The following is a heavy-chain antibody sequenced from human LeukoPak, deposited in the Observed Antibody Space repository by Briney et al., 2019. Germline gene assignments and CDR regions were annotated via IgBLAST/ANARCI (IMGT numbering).Heavy chain of an antibody. J-gene: IGHJ5*02. CDR1: GGSISGSGNY. Sequence: EALSLTCSVSGGSISGSGNYWGWIRQPPGKGLEWIGSVFYTGSTYYNPSLKSRVTMSVDTSKNQFSLKLSSVTAADTAVYYCARLSLMLPPTWGQGTLVTVPS. V-gene: IGHV4-39*01. CDR3: ARLSLMLPPT. CDR2: VFYTGST. D-gene: IGHD3-10*02.